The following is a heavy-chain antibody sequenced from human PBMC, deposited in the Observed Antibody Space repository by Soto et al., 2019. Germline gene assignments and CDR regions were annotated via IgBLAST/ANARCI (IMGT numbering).Heavy chain of an antibody. Sequence: EVQLVESGGGLVQPGGSLRLSCAASGFTFSSYSMNWVRQAPGKGLEWVSYISSSSSTIYYADSVKGRFTISRDNAKNARYQKMNRLRAEDTSVYYCARGPNFVWFRVNFDYWGQGTLVTVSS. D-gene: IGHD3-9*01. CDR1: GFTFSSYS. J-gene: IGHJ4*02. CDR3: ARGPNFVWFRVNFDY. CDR2: ISSSSSTI. V-gene: IGHV3-48*01.